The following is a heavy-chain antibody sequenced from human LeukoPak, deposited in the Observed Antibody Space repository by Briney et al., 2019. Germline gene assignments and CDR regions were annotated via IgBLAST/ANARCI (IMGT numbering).Heavy chain of an antibody. V-gene: IGHV3-30*04. CDR3: VKDGYCGSHRCYGRFDP. CDR1: GFTFGSYA. Sequence: PGGSLKLSCVASGFTFGSYAMHWVRQAPGKGLEWVAVISYDGNNEYYADSVKGRFTISRANSRNTLYVQMDSLRVEDTAVYYCVKDGYCGSHRCYGRFDPWGQGTLVTVSS. D-gene: IGHD2-2*03. J-gene: IGHJ5*02. CDR2: ISYDGNNE.